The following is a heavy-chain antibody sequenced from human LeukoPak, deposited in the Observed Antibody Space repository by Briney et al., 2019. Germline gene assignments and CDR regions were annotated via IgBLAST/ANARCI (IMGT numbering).Heavy chain of an antibody. Sequence: SETLSLTCTVSGGSLSSYYWSWVRQPPGKGLEWIGHIYYSGSTNYNPSLKSRVTISVDTSKNQFSLTLSSVTAADTVVYYCARYGVDCGGDCYTHYFDYWGQGTLVTVSS. CDR1: GGSLSSYY. J-gene: IGHJ4*02. V-gene: IGHV4-59*01. D-gene: IGHD2-21*02. CDR2: IYYSGST. CDR3: ARYGVDCGGDCYTHYFDY.